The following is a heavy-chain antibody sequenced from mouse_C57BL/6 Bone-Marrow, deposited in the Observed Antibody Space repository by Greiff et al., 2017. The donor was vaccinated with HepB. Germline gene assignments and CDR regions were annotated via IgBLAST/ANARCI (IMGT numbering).Heavy chain of an antibody. CDR2: IDPETGGT. Sequence: QVQLQQSGAELVRPGASVTLSCKASGYTFTDYEMHWVKQTPVHGLEWIGAIDPETGGTAYNQKFKGEAILTADKSSSTAYMELRSLTSEDSAVYYGTRSDDGYYRYWFAYWGQGTLVTVSA. V-gene: IGHV1-15*01. J-gene: IGHJ3*01. CDR3: TRSDDGYYRYWFAY. D-gene: IGHD2-3*01. CDR1: GYTFTDYE.